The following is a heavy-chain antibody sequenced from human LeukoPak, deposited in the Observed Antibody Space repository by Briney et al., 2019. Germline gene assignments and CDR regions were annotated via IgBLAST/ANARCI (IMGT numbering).Heavy chain of an antibody. CDR2: INHSGST. J-gene: IGHJ6*03. CDR3: ARSSEGRYYYDSSGFSYYYYYMDV. D-gene: IGHD3-22*01. V-gene: IGHV4-34*01. CDR1: GGSFSGYY. Sequence: SETLSLPCAVYGGSFSGYYWSWIRQPPGKGLEWIGEINHSGSTNYNPSLKSRVTISVDTSKNQFSLKLSSVTAADTAVYYCARSSEGRYYYDSSGFSYYYYYMDVWGKGTTVTISS.